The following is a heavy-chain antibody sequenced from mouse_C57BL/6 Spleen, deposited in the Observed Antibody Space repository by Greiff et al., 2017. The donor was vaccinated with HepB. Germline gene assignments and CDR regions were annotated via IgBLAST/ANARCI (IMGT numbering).Heavy chain of an antibody. CDR2: ISDGGSYT. Sequence: EVQGVESGGGLVKPGGSLKLSCAASGFTFSSYAMSWVRQTPEKRLEWVATISDGGSYTYYPDNVKGRFTISRDNAKNNLYLQMSHLKSEDTAMYYCARDGYGNYVSYFDYWGQGTTLTVSS. J-gene: IGHJ2*01. V-gene: IGHV5-4*01. D-gene: IGHD2-1*01. CDR1: GFTFSSYA. CDR3: ARDGYGNYVSYFDY.